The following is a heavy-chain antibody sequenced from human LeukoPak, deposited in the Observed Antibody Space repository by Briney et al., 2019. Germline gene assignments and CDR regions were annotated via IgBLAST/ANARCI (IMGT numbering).Heavy chain of an antibody. CDR2: INQDGSEK. V-gene: IGHV3-7*01. Sequence: GGSLRLSCAASGIILSSYWMSWVRQAPGKGLEWVASINQDGSEKYYVDSVKGRFTISRDNTKNLVYLQINSLRAEDTAVYYCARVGGITLALAPSPFPDYNYYYMDVWGKGTTVTVSS. CDR3: ARVGGITLALAPSPFPDYNYYYMDV. D-gene: IGHD3-10*01. CDR1: GIILSSYW. J-gene: IGHJ6*03.